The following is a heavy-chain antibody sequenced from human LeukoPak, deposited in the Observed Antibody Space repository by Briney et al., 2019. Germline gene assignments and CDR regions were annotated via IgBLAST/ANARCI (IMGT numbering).Heavy chain of an antibody. Sequence: GGSLRLSCAASEFIFDNFAIHWVRQAPGKGLEWVSIVSFDGTNNFYADSVKGRFTVSRDNSKNTVYLHMNSLRPDDTAVYFCARDRNVVGADFDYWGQGTLFTVSS. D-gene: IGHD2-15*01. J-gene: IGHJ4*02. V-gene: IGHV3-30*04. CDR2: VSFDGTNN. CDR3: ARDRNVVGADFDY. CDR1: EFIFDNFA.